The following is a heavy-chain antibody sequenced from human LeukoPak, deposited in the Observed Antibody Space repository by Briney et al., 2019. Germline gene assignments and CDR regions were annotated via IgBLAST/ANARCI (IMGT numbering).Heavy chain of an antibody. Sequence: PGRSLRLSCAASGFTFSSYGMHWVRQAPGKGLEWVAVISYDGSNKYYADSVKGRFTISRDNSKNTLYLQMNSLRAEDTAVYYCAKAGPYSSSSPDYWGQGTLVTVPS. J-gene: IGHJ4*02. CDR1: GFTFSSYG. CDR2: ISYDGSNK. D-gene: IGHD6-13*01. CDR3: AKAGPYSSSSPDY. V-gene: IGHV3-30*18.